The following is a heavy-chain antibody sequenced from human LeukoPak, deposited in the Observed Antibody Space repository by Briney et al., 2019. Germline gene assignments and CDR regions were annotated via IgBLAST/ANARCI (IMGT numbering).Heavy chain of an antibody. D-gene: IGHD5-24*01. J-gene: IGHJ4*02. Sequence: SETLSLTCAVYGGSFSGSYWTWIRQPPGKGLEWIGEINYSGSTRHNPSLKSRVDISVDTSRNEFSLKLSSVTAADTAVYYCARESRGYNSGLFDYWGQGTPVTVSS. CDR2: INYSGST. CDR1: GGSFSGSY. CDR3: ARESRGYNSGLFDY. V-gene: IGHV4-34*01.